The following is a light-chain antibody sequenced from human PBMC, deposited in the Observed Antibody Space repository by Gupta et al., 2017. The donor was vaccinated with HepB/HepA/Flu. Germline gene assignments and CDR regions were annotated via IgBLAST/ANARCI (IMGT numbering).Light chain of an antibody. CDR2: DAS. Sequence: ELVLTQSPATLSLSPGERATLSCRASQSVSSYLAWYQQRPGQAPRLLIYDASNRATGIPARFSGSGSGTXFTLTIXSLEPEDFAVYYCQQRINWPLTFGXGTKVEIK. V-gene: IGKV3-11*01. CDR3: QQRINWPLT. J-gene: IGKJ4*01. CDR1: QSVSSY.